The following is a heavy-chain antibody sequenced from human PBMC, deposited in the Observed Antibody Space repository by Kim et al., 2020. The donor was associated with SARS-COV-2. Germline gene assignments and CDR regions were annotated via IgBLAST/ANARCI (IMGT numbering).Heavy chain of an antibody. Sequence: GGSLRLSCAASGFTFSSYAMSWVRQAPGKGLEWVSAISGSGGSTYYADSVKGRFTISRDNSKNTLYLQMNSLRAEDTAVYYCAKFKSGSYYEDDAFDIWGQGTMVTVSS. V-gene: IGHV3-23*01. D-gene: IGHD1-26*01. CDR3: AKFKSGSYYEDDAFDI. CDR2: ISGSGGST. J-gene: IGHJ3*02. CDR1: GFTFSSYA.